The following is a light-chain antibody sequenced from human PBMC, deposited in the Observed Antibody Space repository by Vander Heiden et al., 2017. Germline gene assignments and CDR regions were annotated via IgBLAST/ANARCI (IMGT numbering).Light chain of an antibody. CDR1: KSISSW. CDR2: DAS. CDR3: QQYNSYGT. Sequence: DIQMTQSPSTLSASVGDRPTITCRASKSISSWLAWYQQKPGKAPELLIYDASSLESGVPSRFSGSGSGTEFTLTISSLQPDDFATYYCQQYNSYGTFGQGTKVEIK. J-gene: IGKJ1*01. V-gene: IGKV1-5*01.